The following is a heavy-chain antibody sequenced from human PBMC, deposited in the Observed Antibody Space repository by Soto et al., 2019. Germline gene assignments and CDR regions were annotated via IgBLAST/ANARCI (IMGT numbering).Heavy chain of an antibody. CDR3: ARVYDFWSGYYSYYFDY. CDR2: ISAYNGNT. D-gene: IGHD3-3*01. CDR1: GYTFTSYG. V-gene: IGHV1-18*01. Sequence: GASVKVSCKASGYTFTSYGISWVRQAPGQGLEWMGWISAYNGNTNYAQKLQGRVTMTTDTSTSTAYTELRSLRSDDTSVYYCARVYDFWSGYYSYYFDYWGQGTLVTVSS. J-gene: IGHJ4*02.